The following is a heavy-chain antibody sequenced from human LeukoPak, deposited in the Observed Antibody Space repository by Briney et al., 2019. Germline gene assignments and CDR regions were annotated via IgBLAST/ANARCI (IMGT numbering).Heavy chain of an antibody. V-gene: IGHV4-59*08. D-gene: IGHD3-16*01. CDR1: GGSISGTYY. CDR2: IYYTGTT. J-gene: IGHJ3*01. CDR3: ARRWVYDKRAFDA. Sequence: PSETLSLTCTVSGGSISGTYYWSWIRQPPGKGLEWIGYIYYTGTTGSNPSLKSRVTISLDTSKNQFSLNLSSVTAADTAVYYCARRWVYDKRAFDAWGQGTMVTVSS.